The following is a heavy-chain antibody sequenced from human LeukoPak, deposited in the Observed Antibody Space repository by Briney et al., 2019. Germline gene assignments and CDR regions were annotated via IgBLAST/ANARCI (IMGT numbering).Heavy chain of an antibody. Sequence: SETLSLTCAVYRGSFSGYYWSWIRQPPGKGLEWIGEINHSGSTNYNPSLKSRVTISVDTSKNQFSLMLSSVTAADTAVYYCARGAVAGILDYWGQGTLVTVSS. D-gene: IGHD6-19*01. CDR2: INHSGST. CDR3: ARGAVAGILDY. V-gene: IGHV4-34*01. CDR1: RGSFSGYY. J-gene: IGHJ4*02.